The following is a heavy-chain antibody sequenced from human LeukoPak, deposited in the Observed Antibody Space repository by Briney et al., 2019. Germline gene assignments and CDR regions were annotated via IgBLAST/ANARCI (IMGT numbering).Heavy chain of an antibody. J-gene: IGHJ5*02. D-gene: IGHD3-3*01. Sequence: PSETLSLTCTVSGGSISSYYWGWIRQPAGKGLEWIGRIYTSGSTNSNPSLKSRVTMSVDTSKNQFSLKLSSVTAADTAVYYCAIERVNYDYWSGVPDFDPWGQGTLVTVSS. CDR3: AIERVNYDYWSGVPDFDP. CDR1: GGSISSYY. CDR2: IYTSGST. V-gene: IGHV4-4*07.